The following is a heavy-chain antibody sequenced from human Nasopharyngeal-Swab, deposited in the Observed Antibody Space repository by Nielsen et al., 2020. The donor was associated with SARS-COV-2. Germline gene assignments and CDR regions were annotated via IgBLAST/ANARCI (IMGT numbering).Heavy chain of an antibody. CDR3: ARDEGTKIMKQDF. D-gene: IGHD1-7*01. Sequence: GESLKISCAASGFTFSDHYMSWIRQAPGKGLEWIAYISSSSGLIYYADSVKGRFTISRDNAKNSLYLQMDRLRADDTAVYYCARDEGTKIMKQDFWGQGTPVTVSS. CDR1: GFTFSDHY. J-gene: IGHJ4*02. V-gene: IGHV3-11*04. CDR2: ISSSSGLI.